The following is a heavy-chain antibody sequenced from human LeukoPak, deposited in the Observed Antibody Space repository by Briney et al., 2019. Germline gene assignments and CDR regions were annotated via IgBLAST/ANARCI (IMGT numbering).Heavy chain of an antibody. CDR1: GYTFTSYG. Sequence: ASVKVSCKASGYTFTSYGISWVRQAPGQGLEWMGWINPNSGGTNYAQKFQGRVTMTRDTSISTAYMELSRLRSDDTAVYYCARDLSDFWSGYFDYWGQGTLVTVSS. CDR2: INPNSGGT. D-gene: IGHD3-3*01. V-gene: IGHV1-2*02. CDR3: ARDLSDFWSGYFDY. J-gene: IGHJ4*02.